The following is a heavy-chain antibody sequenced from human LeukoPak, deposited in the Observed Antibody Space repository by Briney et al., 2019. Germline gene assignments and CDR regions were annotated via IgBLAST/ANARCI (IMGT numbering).Heavy chain of an antibody. D-gene: IGHD6-19*01. CDR3: AREALPAGWYFDL. CDR2: IYYSGST. Sequence: SETLSLTCTVSGGSISSYYWSWIRQPPGKGLEWIGYIYYSGSTNYNPSLKSRVTISGDTSKNQFSLKLSSVTAADTAVYYCAREALPAGWYFDLWGRGTLVTVSS. CDR1: GGSISSYY. V-gene: IGHV4-59*01. J-gene: IGHJ2*01.